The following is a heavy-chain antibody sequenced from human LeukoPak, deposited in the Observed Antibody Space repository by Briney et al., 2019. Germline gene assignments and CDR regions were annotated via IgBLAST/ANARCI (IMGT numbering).Heavy chain of an antibody. CDR1: GFTFSGSV. V-gene: IGHV3-73*01. D-gene: IGHD2-21*02. Sequence: PGGCLRLSCVASGFTFSGSVMHWVRQASGKGLEWVGRIRSKADSYATAYAASVKGRFTISRDDSKNTAYLQMNSLRTEDTAVYYCTRLWGDCGGDCYSHDFWGQGALVTVSS. CDR2: IRSKADSYAT. J-gene: IGHJ4*02. CDR3: TRLWGDCGGDCYSHDF.